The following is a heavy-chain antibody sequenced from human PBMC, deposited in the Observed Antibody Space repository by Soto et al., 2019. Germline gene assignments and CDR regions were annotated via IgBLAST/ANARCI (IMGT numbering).Heavy chain of an antibody. Sequence: QVQLQESGPGLVKPSQTLSLTCTVSGGSVSSGDYYWSWIRQPRGRGLEGIGYIYYNGNTYYTRSLKGRGAISVDPSRNQFSLKVTSGTAADTAVYYCSRGRGSFAPWGQGTLVSVSS. CDR3: SRGRGSFAP. CDR1: GGSVSSGDYY. V-gene: IGHV4-30-4*01. CDR2: IYYNGNT. D-gene: IGHD3-16*01. J-gene: IGHJ5*02.